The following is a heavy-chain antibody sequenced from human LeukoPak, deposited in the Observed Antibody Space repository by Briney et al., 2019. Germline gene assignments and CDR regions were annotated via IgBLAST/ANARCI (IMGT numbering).Heavy chain of an antibody. CDR1: GGSISSNNYY. J-gene: IGHJ4*02. CDR2: IYYSGST. D-gene: IGHD1-26*01. CDR3: ASKPFLSGSFDY. V-gene: IGHV4-39*01. Sequence: PSETLSLTCTVSGGSISSNNYYWDWIRQPPGKGLEWIGSIYYSGSTYYNPSLKSRVTISVDTSKNQFSLKLSSVTAADTAVYYCASKPFLSGSFDYWGQGTLVTVSS.